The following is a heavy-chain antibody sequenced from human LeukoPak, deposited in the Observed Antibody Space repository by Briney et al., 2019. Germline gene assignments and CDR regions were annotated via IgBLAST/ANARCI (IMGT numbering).Heavy chain of an antibody. D-gene: IGHD2-2*01. V-gene: IGHV4-59*01. CDR2: IYYSGST. Sequence: SETLSLTCTVSGGSISSCYWSWIRQPPGKGLEWIGYIYYSGSTNYNPSLKSRVTISVDTSENQFSLNLSSVTAADTAVYYCARQARYCSSTSCYGPNWFDPWGQGTLVTVSS. J-gene: IGHJ5*02. CDR1: GGSISSCY. CDR3: ARQARYCSSTSCYGPNWFDP.